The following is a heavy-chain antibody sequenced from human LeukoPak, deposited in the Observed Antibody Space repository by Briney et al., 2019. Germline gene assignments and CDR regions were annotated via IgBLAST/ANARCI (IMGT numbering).Heavy chain of an antibody. D-gene: IGHD5-12*01. Sequence: GASVKVSCKTSGYTFSDYYMQWVRQAPGQGLEWMGWINPQSGDTNYAEKFQGRVTMTRDTSISTAYMELSRLRPDDTAVYYCASARGYSGYDSLDYWGQGTLVTVSS. CDR3: ASARGYSGYDSLDY. CDR1: GYTFSDYY. J-gene: IGHJ4*02. CDR2: INPQSGDT. V-gene: IGHV1-2*02.